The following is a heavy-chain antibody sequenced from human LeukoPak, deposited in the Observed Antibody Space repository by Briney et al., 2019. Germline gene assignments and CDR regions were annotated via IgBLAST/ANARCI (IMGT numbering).Heavy chain of an antibody. CDR3: ARGYSSSWYTYYYYGMDV. CDR2: INHSGST. D-gene: IGHD6-13*01. Sequence: SETLSLTCAVYGGSFSGYYWSWIRQPPGKGLEWIGEINHSGSTNYNPSPKSRVTISVDTSKNQFSLKLSSVTAADTAVYYCARGYSSSWYTYYYYGMDVWGQGTTVTVSS. V-gene: IGHV4-34*01. J-gene: IGHJ6*02. CDR1: GGSFSGYY.